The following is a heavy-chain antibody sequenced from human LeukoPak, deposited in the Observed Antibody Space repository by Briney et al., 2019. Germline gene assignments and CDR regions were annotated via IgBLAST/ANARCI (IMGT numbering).Heavy chain of an antibody. J-gene: IGHJ3*02. CDR3: ARPARDTAMDDAFDI. Sequence: GGSLRLSCAASGFTFDDYGMSWVRQAPGKGLEWVSGINWNGGSTGYADSVKGRFTISRDNAKNSLYLQMNRLRAEDTALYYCARPARDTAMDDAFDIWGQGTMVTVSS. D-gene: IGHD5-18*01. V-gene: IGHV3-20*04. CDR2: INWNGGST. CDR1: GFTFDDYG.